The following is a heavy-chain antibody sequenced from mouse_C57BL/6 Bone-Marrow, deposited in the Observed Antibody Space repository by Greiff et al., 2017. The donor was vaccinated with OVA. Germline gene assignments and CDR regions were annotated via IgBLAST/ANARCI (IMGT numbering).Heavy chain of an antibody. CDR1: GFSLTSYG. CDR3: ARDYGSRDAMDY. Sequence: QVQLQQSGPGLVQPSQSLSITCTVSGFSLTSYGVHWVRQSPGKGLEWLGVIWSGGSTDYNAAFISRRSISKDNSKSQVFFKMNSLQADDTAIYYCARDYGSRDAMDYWGQGTSVTVSS. J-gene: IGHJ4*01. D-gene: IGHD1-1*01. CDR2: IWSGGST. V-gene: IGHV2-2*01.